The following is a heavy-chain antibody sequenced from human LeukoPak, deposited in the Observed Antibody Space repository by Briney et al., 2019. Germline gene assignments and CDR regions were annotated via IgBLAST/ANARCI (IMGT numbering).Heavy chain of an antibody. J-gene: IGHJ3*02. Sequence: GGSLRLSCAASGFTFSSYSMNWVRQAPGKGLEWVSSISSSSSYIYYADSVKGRFTISRDNAKNSLCLQMNSLRAEDTAVYYCASLVGSSLDAFDIWGQGTMVTVSS. CDR2: ISSSSSYI. D-gene: IGHD1-26*01. CDR1: GFTFSSYS. V-gene: IGHV3-21*01. CDR3: ASLVGSSLDAFDI.